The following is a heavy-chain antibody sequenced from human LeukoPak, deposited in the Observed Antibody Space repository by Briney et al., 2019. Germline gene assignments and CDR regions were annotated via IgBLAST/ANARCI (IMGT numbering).Heavy chain of an antibody. J-gene: IGHJ4*02. Sequence: GGSLRLSCGASGFTFSEYWMTWVRQAPGRGPEWVANIKGDGSKIYYVDSVKGRFTISRDSDKNSLYLQMNNLRVEDTAVYHCARDGSCFVFWGQGALVTVSS. CDR3: ARDGSCFVF. CDR2: IKGDGSKI. D-gene: IGHD2-15*01. CDR1: GFTFSEYW. V-gene: IGHV3-7*01.